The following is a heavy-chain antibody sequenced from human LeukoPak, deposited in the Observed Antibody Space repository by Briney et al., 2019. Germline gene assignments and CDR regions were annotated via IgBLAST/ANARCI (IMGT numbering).Heavy chain of an antibody. D-gene: IGHD3-3*02. J-gene: IGHJ2*01. CDR2: ISSSATM. Sequence: GSLRLSCAASGFTFSDYYMSWIRQAPGKGLEWISYISSSATMYYADSVKGRFTISRDNALNSLSLEMISLRAEDTAVYYCARVSKSICFDLWGRGTLVTVSS. CDR3: ARVSKSICFDL. CDR1: GFTFSDYY. V-gene: IGHV3-11*04.